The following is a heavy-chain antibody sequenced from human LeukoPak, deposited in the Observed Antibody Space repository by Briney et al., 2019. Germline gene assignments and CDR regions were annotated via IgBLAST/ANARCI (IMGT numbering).Heavy chain of an antibody. V-gene: IGHV1-2*02. CDR2: INPNSGGT. J-gene: IGHJ4*02. Sequence: ASVKVSCKASGYTFTGCYIHWVRQAPGQGLEWMGWINPNSGGTNSAQKFQGRVTMTSDTSISTVYMDLSNLRSDDTAVYYCARETGYTEMYYFDYWGLGTLVTVSS. CDR1: GYTFTGCY. CDR3: ARETGYTEMYYFDY. D-gene: IGHD6-13*01.